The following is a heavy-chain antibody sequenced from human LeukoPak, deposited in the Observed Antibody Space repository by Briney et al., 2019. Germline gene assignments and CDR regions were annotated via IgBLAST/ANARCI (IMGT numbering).Heavy chain of an antibody. V-gene: IGHV4-39*07. CDR2: IYYSGST. D-gene: IGHD3-22*01. Sequence: SETLSLTCTVSGGSISSSSYYWGWIRQPPGKGLEWIGSIYYSGSTYYNPSLKSRVTISVDRSKNQFSLKLSSVTAADTAVYYCASNTYYYDSSGYRDAFDIWGQGTMVTVSS. CDR1: GGSISSSSYY. CDR3: ASNTYYYDSSGYRDAFDI. J-gene: IGHJ3*02.